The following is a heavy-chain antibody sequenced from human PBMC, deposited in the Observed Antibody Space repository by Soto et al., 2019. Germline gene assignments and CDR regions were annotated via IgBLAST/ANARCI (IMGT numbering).Heavy chain of an antibody. CDR2: ISSSSSTI. Sequence: VQLVESGGGLVQPGGSLRLSCAASGFTFSSYSMNWVRQAPGKGLEWVSYISSSSSTIYYADSVKGRFTISRDNAKNSLYLQMNSLRAEDTAVYYCARAEVDIVATMFDYWGQGTLVTVSS. D-gene: IGHD5-12*01. J-gene: IGHJ4*02. CDR1: GFTFSSYS. CDR3: ARAEVDIVATMFDY. V-gene: IGHV3-48*01.